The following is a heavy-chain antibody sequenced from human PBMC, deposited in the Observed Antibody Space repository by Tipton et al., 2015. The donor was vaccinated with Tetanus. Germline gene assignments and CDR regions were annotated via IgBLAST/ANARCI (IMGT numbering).Heavy chain of an antibody. J-gene: IGHJ4*02. Sequence: QVQLVQSGAEVKKPGASVKVSCKASGYTFISNVIHWVRQAPGQGLEWMGRTKAGNGNTIYSQKFQGRVTITFDTPASIVYMELRGLASEDTAVYYCARGAVGPTRHFDYWGQGTLVTVSS. CDR2: TKAGNGNT. V-gene: IGHV1-3*01. CDR3: ARGAVGPTRHFDY. D-gene: IGHD1-26*01. CDR1: GYTFISNV.